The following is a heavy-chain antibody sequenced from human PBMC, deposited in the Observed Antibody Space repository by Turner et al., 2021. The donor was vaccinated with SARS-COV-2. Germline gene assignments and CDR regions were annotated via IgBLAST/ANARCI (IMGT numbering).Heavy chain of an antibody. V-gene: IGHV3-48*03. CDR3: ARDQDDDSSGYYFFRAAYFDL. CDR1: GLPSRSYE. J-gene: IGHJ2*01. CDR2: IRSSGSTI. D-gene: IGHD3-22*01. Sequence: EVKVVESGGGLVQPGGSLSPSCAPPGLPSRSYEMTWVRQAPGKGREWVADIRSSGSTIDNADAGKGRFTISRDNAKNSLYRQMNSLRAEDTAVYYCARDQDDDSSGYYFFRAAYFDLWGRGTLVTVSS.